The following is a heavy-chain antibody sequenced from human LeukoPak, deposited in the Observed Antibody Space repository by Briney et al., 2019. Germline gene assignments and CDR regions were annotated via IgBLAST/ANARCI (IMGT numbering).Heavy chain of an antibody. V-gene: IGHV3-30*02. Sequence: GGSLRLSCAASGFTFSSYGMHWVRQAPGKGLEWVAFIRYDGSNKYYADSVKGRFTVSRDNSKNSLYLQMSSLTAAGTAVYYCAKDRSIGTYYTFDHWGQGTLVTVSS. CDR1: GFTFSSYG. CDR3: AKDRSIGTYYTFDH. J-gene: IGHJ4*02. CDR2: IRYDGSNK. D-gene: IGHD1-26*01.